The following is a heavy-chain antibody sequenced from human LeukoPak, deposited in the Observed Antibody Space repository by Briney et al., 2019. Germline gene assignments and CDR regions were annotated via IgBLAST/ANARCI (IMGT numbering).Heavy chain of an antibody. CDR3: ARGSRTISTGD. Sequence: PGGSLRLSCAASGFTFSSYWMSWVRQAPGKGREWLANIKHDGSEKYYVDSVKGRFTISRDNTKNSLYLQMNSLRAEDTAVYYCARGSRTISTGDWGQGTLVTVSS. CDR2: IKHDGSEK. CDR1: GFTFSSYW. V-gene: IGHV3-7*01. J-gene: IGHJ4*02. D-gene: IGHD2-2*01.